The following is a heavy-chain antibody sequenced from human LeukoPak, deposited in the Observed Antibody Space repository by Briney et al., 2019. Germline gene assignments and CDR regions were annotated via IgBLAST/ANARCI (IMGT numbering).Heavy chain of an antibody. V-gene: IGHV1-8*01. CDR2: MNPNSGNT. Sequence: ASVKVSCKASGYTFTSYDINWVRQATGQGLEWMGWMNPNSGNTGYAQKFQGRVTMTRNTSISTTYMELSSLRSEDTAVYYCARGLGSGSYLASYYYYMDVWGKGTTVTISS. CDR1: GYTFTSYD. J-gene: IGHJ6*03. CDR3: ARGLGSGSYLASYYYYMDV. D-gene: IGHD3-10*01.